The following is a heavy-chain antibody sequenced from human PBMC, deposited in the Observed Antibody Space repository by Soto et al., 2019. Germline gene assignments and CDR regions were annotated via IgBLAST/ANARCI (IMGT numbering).Heavy chain of an antibody. Sequence: PGGSLRLSCAASGFTFSSYGMHWVRQAPGKGLEWVAVIWYDGSNKYYADSVKGRFTISRDNSKNTLYLQMNSLRAEDTAVYYCASIFGYYYDSSGYPPLDAFDIWGQGTVVTVSS. CDR3: ASIFGYYYDSSGYPPLDAFDI. D-gene: IGHD3-22*01. CDR1: GFTFSSYG. CDR2: IWYDGSNK. J-gene: IGHJ3*02. V-gene: IGHV3-33*01.